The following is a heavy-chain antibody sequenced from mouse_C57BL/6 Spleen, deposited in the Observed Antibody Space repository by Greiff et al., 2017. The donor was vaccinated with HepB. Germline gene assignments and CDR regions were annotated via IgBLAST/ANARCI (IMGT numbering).Heavy chain of an antibody. CDR3: ASGRGIYYGNNYYAMDY. J-gene: IGHJ4*01. D-gene: IGHD2-1*01. V-gene: IGHV1-59*01. CDR2: IDPSDSYT. Sequence: QVQLQQPGAELVRPGTSVKLSCKASGYTFTSYWMHWVKQRPGQGLEWIGVIDPSDSYTNYNQKFKGKATLTVDTSSSTAYMQLSSLTSEDSAVYYCASGRGIYYGNNYYAMDYWGQGTSVTVSS. CDR1: GYTFTSYW.